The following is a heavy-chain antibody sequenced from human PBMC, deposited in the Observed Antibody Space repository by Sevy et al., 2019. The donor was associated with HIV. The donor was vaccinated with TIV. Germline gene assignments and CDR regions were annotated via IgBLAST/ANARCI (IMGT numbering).Heavy chain of an antibody. J-gene: IGHJ6*02. CDR1: GFTFSSYW. CDR3: ARTPVVNLNYYYYGMDV. Sequence: GGSLRLSCAASGFTFSSYWMSWVRQAPGKGLEWVANIKQDGSEKYYVDSVKGRFTISRDNAKNSLYLQMNSLRAEDRAVYYCARTPVVNLNYYYYGMDVWGQGTTVTVSS. CDR2: IKQDGSEK. D-gene: IGHD3-22*01. V-gene: IGHV3-7*03.